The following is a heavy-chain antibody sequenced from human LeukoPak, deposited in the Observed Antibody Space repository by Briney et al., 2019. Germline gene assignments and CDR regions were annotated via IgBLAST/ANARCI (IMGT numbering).Heavy chain of an antibody. CDR1: GFTFDDYA. V-gene: IGHV3-9*01. D-gene: IGHD3-3*01. CDR2: ISWNSGSI. Sequence: GGSLRLSCAASGFTFDDYAMHWVRQAPGKGLEWVSGISWNSGSIGYADSVKGRLTISRDNAKNSLYLQMNSLRAEDTALYYCAKAYTSGYCLVDAFDIWGQGTMVTVSS. J-gene: IGHJ3*02. CDR3: AKAYTSGYCLVDAFDI.